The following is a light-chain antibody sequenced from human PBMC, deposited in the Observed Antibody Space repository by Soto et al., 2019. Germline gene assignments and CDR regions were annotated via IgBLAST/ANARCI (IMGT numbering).Light chain of an antibody. V-gene: IGKV3-15*01. CDR2: GAS. J-gene: IGKJ4*01. CDR1: ESVSSN. CDR3: QQYNSWPLT. Sequence: EIVMTQSPATLSVSPGERATLSCRAGESVSSNLAWYQQKPGQAPRLLIYGASARATGIPVRFSGSGSGTEFTLTVSSLQSEDFAVYYCQQYNSWPLTFGGGTKVEIK.